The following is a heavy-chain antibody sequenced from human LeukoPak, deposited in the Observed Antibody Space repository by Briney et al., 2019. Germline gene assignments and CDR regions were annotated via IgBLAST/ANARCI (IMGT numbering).Heavy chain of an antibody. CDR2: IIPVLGIA. CDR3: ARERGYCSSTSCYPFDY. CDR1: GGTFSSYA. V-gene: IGHV1-69*04. D-gene: IGHD2-2*03. Sequence: SVKVSCKASGGTFSSYAISWVRQAPGQGLEWMGRIIPVLGIANYAQKFQGRVTITADKSTSTAYMELSSLRSEDTAVYYCARERGYCSSTSCYPFDYWGQGTLVTVSS. J-gene: IGHJ4*02.